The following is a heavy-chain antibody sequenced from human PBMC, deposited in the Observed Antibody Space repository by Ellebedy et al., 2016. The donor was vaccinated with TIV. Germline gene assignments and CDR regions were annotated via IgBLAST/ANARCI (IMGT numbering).Heavy chain of an antibody. V-gene: IGHV4-38-2*02. J-gene: IGHJ3*02. CDR2: IYHSGST. Sequence: SETLSFTCTVSGYSISSGYYWGWIRPPPGKGLEWIGSIYHSGSTYYNPSLKRRVTISVDRSKNQLSLKVTSVTAADTAVYYCATFRNLDAFDIWGQGTMVTASS. CDR3: ATFRNLDAFDI. CDR1: GYSISSGYY.